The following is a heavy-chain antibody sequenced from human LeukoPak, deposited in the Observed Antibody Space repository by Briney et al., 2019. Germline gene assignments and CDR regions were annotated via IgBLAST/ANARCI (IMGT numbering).Heavy chain of an antibody. J-gene: IGHJ5*02. CDR2: IKSKSVGETT. V-gene: IGHV3-15*01. Sequence: GGSLRVSCATSGLTFTSAWLTWVRQAPGKGLGWVGRIKSKSVGETTDYAAPVKGRFTISRDDSENTLYLQMNSPKTEDTAVYYCSTHSGNDFRSWGQGTLVTVSS. CDR1: GLTFTSAW. CDR3: STHSGNDFRS. D-gene: IGHD5-12*01.